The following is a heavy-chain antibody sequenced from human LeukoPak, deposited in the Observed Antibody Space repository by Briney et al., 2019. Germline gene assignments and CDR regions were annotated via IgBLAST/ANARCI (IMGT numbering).Heavy chain of an antibody. D-gene: IGHD2-15*01. J-gene: IGHJ3*02. CDR3: ARHCCSGPAKRVFDI. Sequence: SETLSLTCTVSGGSISSYYWSWIRQPPGKGLEWIGYIYYSGSTNYNPSLKSRVTISVDTSKNQFSLRLGSVTAADTAVYHCARHCCSGPAKRVFDIWGQGTMVTVSS. V-gene: IGHV4-59*08. CDR1: GGSISSYY. CDR2: IYYSGST.